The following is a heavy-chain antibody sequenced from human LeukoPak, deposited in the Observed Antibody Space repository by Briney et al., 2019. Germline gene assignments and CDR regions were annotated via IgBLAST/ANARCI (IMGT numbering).Heavy chain of an antibody. Sequence: SETLSLTCAVYGGSFSGYYWSWIRQPPGKGLEWIGEINHSGSTNYNPSLKSRVTISVDTSKNQFSLKLSSVTAAGTAVYYCARGGFLKSSSGYYYGMDVWGQGTTVTVSS. D-gene: IGHD3-10*01. CDR3: ARGGFLKSSSGYYYGMDV. CDR1: GGSFSGYY. V-gene: IGHV4-34*01. J-gene: IGHJ6*02. CDR2: INHSGST.